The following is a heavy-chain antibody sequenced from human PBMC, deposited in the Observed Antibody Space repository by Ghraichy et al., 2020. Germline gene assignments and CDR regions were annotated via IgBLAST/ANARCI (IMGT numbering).Heavy chain of an antibody. CDR1: GFTFRRYT. CDR2: IVGSGGRN. Sequence: GGSLRLSCAASGFTFRRYTMNWVRQAPGKGLQWVSNIVGSGGRNYLADFAKGRFTISRDNSNNMLYLQMNNLRAEDTALYFCARDFKAGCGGDCPLDSWGQGTLITVSS. CDR3: ARDFKAGCGGDCPLDS. V-gene: IGHV3-23*01. J-gene: IGHJ4*02. D-gene: IGHD2-21*02.